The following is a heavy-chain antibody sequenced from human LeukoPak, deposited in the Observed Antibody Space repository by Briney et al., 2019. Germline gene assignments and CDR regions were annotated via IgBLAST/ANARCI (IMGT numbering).Heavy chain of an antibody. CDR1: GFTFSSYS. V-gene: IGHV3-21*01. CDR3: ARDEVGDYGGPGDY. CDR2: ISGSSSYI. Sequence: PGGSLRLSCAASGFTFSSYSMNWVRQAPGKGLEWVSSISGSSSYIYYADSVKGRFTISRDNAKNSLYLQMNSLRAEDTAVYYCARDEVGDYGGPGDYWGQGTLVTVSS. D-gene: IGHD4-23*01. J-gene: IGHJ4*02.